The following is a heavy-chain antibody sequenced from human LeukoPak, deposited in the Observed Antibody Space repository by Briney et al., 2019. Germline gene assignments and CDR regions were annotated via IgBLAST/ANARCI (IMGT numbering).Heavy chain of an antibody. Sequence: PSETLSLTCTVSGGSISSYYWSWIRQPAGKELEWIGRIYPCGSTNYNPSLKSRVTMSVDTSKNQFSLKLSSVTAADTAVYYCARDYYGSGSYYKVRYYGMDVWGQGTTVTVSS. CDR3: ARDYYGSGSYYKVRYYGMDV. CDR1: GGSISSYY. D-gene: IGHD3-10*01. CDR2: IYPCGST. J-gene: IGHJ6*02. V-gene: IGHV4-4*07.